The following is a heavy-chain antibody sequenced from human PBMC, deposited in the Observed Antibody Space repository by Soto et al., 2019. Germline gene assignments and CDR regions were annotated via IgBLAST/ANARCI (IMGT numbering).Heavy chain of an antibody. CDR3: TRDPIGIAG. CDR2: IYPAGPT. J-gene: IGHJ4*02. D-gene: IGHD1-20*01. V-gene: IGHV3-53*01. Sequence: PGGSLRLSCAASGFTVSGMFMNWVRQAPGKGLEWVSVIYPAGPTYYADSVKGRFTISRDDSKSIAYLQMNSLKTEDTAVYYCTRDPIGIAGWGQGTLVTVSS. CDR1: GFTVSGMF.